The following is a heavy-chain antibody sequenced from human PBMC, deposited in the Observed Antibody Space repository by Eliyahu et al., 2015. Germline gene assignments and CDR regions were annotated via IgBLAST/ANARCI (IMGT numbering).Heavy chain of an antibody. Sequence: EVQLVESGGGLVKPGGSLRLSCAASGFXFSXXSMNWVRQAPGKGLEWVSSISSSSSYIYYADSVKGRFTISRDNAKNSLYLQMNSLRAEDTAVYYCARAPDYYGSGSYYHFDYWGQGTLVTVSS. CDR2: ISSSSSYI. V-gene: IGHV3-21*01. D-gene: IGHD3-10*01. J-gene: IGHJ4*02. CDR3: ARAPDYYGSGSYYHFDY. CDR1: GFXFSXXS.